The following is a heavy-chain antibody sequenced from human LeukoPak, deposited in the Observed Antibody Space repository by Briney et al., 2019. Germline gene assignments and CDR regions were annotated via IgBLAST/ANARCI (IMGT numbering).Heavy chain of an antibody. V-gene: IGHV3-11*06. CDR3: ARNPGGIGDY. D-gene: IGHD4-23*01. CDR1: GFTFSDYY. CDR2: ISGSSSST. J-gene: IGHJ4*02. Sequence: GGSLRLSCAASGFTFSDYYMSWFRQAPGKGLEWVSFISGSSSSTFYADSVKGRFTVSRDNAKNSLYLQMNSLRDEDTAVYYCARNPGGIGDYWGQGTLVTVSS.